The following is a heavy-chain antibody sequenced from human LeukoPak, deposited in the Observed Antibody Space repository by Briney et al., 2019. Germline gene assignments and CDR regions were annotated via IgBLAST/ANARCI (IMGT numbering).Heavy chain of an antibody. CDR1: GYTFTSYA. J-gene: IGHJ6*02. Sequence: ASVKVSCKASGYTFTSYAMNWVRQAPGQGLEWMGWINTNTGNPTYAQGFTGRFVFSLDTSVSTAYLQISSLKAEDTAVYYCARDIVVVPAAGGYYGMDAWGQGTTVTVSS. CDR2: INTNTGNP. CDR3: ARDIVVVPAAGGYYGMDA. V-gene: IGHV7-4-1*02. D-gene: IGHD2-2*01.